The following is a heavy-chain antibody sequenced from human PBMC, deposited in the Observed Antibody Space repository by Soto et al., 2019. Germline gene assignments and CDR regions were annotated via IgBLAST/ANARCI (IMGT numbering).Heavy chain of an antibody. Sequence: QVQLQQWGAGLLKPSETLSLTCAVYGGSFSGYYWSWIRQPPGKGLEWIGEINHSGSTNYNPSLKSRVTISVDTSKNQFSLKLSSVTAADTAVYYCARSLYSSGWYYFDYWGQGTLVTVSS. CDR3: ARSLYSSGWYYFDY. J-gene: IGHJ4*02. V-gene: IGHV4-34*01. CDR2: INHSGST. D-gene: IGHD6-19*01. CDR1: GGSFSGYY.